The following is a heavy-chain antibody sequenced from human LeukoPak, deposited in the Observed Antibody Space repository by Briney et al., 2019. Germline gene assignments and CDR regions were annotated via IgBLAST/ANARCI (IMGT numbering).Heavy chain of an antibody. CDR3: ARDPGYESWSPFWGGMDV. Sequence: AGGSLRLSCAASGFTFSSSWMHWVRRAPGKGLVWVSRITRDGSSTTYADSVKGRFTTSRDNAKNTLYLQMDSLRDDDTAVYYCARDPGYESWSPFWGGMDVWGNGTTVIVSS. J-gene: IGHJ6*04. D-gene: IGHD3-16*01. CDR2: ITRDGSST. CDR1: GFTFSSSW. V-gene: IGHV3-74*01.